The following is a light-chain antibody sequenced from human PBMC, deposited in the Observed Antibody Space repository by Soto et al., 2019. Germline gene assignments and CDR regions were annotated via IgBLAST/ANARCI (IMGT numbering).Light chain of an antibody. CDR1: QSVSSN. CDR2: GAS. CDR3: QEYNTWPWT. V-gene: IGKV3-15*01. J-gene: IGKJ1*01. Sequence: ETVLTQSPATLSLSPGESATLSCRASQSVSSNLAWHQQRPGQAPRLLIYGASTRATGIPARFTGSGSGTEFILTITSLQSEDSAVYYCQEYNTWPWTFGQGTKVDIK.